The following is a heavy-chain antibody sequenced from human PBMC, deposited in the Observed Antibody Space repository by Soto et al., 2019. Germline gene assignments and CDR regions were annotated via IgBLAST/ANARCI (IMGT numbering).Heavy chain of an antibody. J-gene: IGHJ6*02. CDR3: ATITIFGVDYYYYYGMDV. V-gene: IGHV1-69*01. CDR2: IIPIFGTA. CDR1: GGTFSSYA. D-gene: IGHD3-3*01. Sequence: QVQLVQSGAEVKKPGSSVKVSCKASGGTFSSYAISWVRQAPGHGLEWMGGIIPIFGTANYAQKFQGRVKITADESTSTAYMEMSSLRSEDTAVYYCATITIFGVDYYYYYGMDVWGQGTTVTVSS.